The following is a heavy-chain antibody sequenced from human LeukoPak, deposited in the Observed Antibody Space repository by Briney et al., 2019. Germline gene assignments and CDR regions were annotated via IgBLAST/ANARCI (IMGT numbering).Heavy chain of an antibody. Sequence: PGGSLRLSCAASGFPFSSYAVSWVRQARGKGLEWVSAISGSGDSTYYAGSVKGRFTISRDNSKNALYLQMNSLRAEDTAVYYCAKMATVRYFDLWGRGTLVTVSS. CDR3: AKMATVRYFDL. V-gene: IGHV3-23*01. D-gene: IGHD5-24*01. CDR2: ISGSGDST. CDR1: GFPFSSYA. J-gene: IGHJ2*01.